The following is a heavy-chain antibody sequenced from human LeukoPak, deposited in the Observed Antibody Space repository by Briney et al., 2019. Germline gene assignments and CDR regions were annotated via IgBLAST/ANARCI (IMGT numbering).Heavy chain of an antibody. CDR1: GYTFTGSY. CDR2: INPNSGGT. V-gene: IGHV1-2*02. CDR3: ARDAYSSGWNQRVY. J-gene: IGHJ4*02. Sequence: ASVKVSCKASGYTFTGSYMHWVRQAPGQGLEWMGWINPNSGGTNYAQKFQGRVTMTRDTSISTAYMELSRLRSDDTAVYYCARDAYSSGWNQRVYWGQGTLVTVSS. D-gene: IGHD6-19*01.